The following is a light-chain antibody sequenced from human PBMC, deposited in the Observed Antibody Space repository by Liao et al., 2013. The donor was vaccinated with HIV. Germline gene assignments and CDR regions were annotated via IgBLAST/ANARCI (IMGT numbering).Light chain of an antibody. CDR1: DIGGKS. V-gene: IGLV3-1*01. CDR2: QDT. CDR3: QAWDSSTDYV. J-gene: IGLJ1*01. Sequence: SYELTQPPSVSVAPGKTATITCGGDDIGGKSVHWYQQKPGQSPVLVIYQDTKRPSGIPERFSGSNSGNTATLTISGTQATDEADYYCQAWDSSTDYVFGTGTKGHRP.